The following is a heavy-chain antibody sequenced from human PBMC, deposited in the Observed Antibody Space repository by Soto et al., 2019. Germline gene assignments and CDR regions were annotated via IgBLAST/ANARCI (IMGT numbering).Heavy chain of an antibody. V-gene: IGHV3-13*01. CDR1: GFTFSSYD. J-gene: IGHJ6*02. Sequence: GGSVRLSCAASGFTFSSYDMHWVRQAIGKGLEWVSAIGTAGDTYYPGSVKGRFTISRENAKNSLYLQMNSLRAGDTAVYYCARGRSGWQDYYYYGMDVWGQGATVTVSS. D-gene: IGHD6-19*01. CDR2: IGTAGDT. CDR3: ARGRSGWQDYYYYGMDV.